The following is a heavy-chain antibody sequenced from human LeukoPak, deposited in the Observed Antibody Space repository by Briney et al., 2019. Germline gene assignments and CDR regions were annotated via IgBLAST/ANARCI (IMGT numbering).Heavy chain of an antibody. D-gene: IGHD6-19*01. CDR1: GYSINSGYY. J-gene: IGHJ4*02. CDR2: IYHTGST. Sequence: PSETLSLTCAVSGYSINSGYYWGWIRQAPGKGLEWIGSIYHTGSTYYNPSLKSRVTISVDTSKNQSSLKLSSVTAADTAVYYCAIGPGYGSGWYLYWGQGTLVTVSS. CDR3: AIGPGYGSGWYLY. V-gene: IGHV4-38-2*01.